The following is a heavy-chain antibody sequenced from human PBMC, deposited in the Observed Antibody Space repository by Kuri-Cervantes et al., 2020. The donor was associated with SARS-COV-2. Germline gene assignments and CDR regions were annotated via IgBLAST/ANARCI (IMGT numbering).Heavy chain of an antibody. Sequence: GGSLRLSCAASGFTVNSNYMSWVRQAPGKGLEWVSVIYSSGSTNYADSVEGRFTISRDNFKNTLYLQMSSLRAEDTAVYYCARGRGPGDFWSGLNWFDPWGQGTLVTVSS. CDR3: ARGRGPGDFWSGLNWFDP. V-gene: IGHV3-53*01. J-gene: IGHJ5*02. D-gene: IGHD3-3*01. CDR2: IYSSGST. CDR1: GFTVNSNY.